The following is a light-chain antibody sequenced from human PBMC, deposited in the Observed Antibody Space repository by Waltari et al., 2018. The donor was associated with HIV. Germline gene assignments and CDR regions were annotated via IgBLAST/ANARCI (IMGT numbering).Light chain of an antibody. J-gene: IGLJ3*02. V-gene: IGLV1-47*01. CDR3: ATWDDSLSGNWV. Sequence: QSVLTQPPSTSGTPGQRVTIPCSGSSSNIGSNYVYWYQQLPGTAPKLLIYKNNQRPSGVPDRFSGSKSGTSASLAISGLRSEDEAVYYCATWDDSLSGNWVFGGGTKLTVL. CDR1: SSNIGSNY. CDR2: KNN.